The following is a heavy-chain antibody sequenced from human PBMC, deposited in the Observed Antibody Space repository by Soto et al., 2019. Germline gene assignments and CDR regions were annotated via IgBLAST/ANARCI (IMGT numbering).Heavy chain of an antibody. CDR2: IYSSGAT. V-gene: IGHV4-59*08. Sequence: SETLSLTCSVSGDSISGSYWSWIRQSPGKGLEWIGHIYSSGATSYNPSLKSRVTISVDTSKNQFSLKLSSVTATDTAVYYCARHGTGSYFDSWGQGALVTVSS. J-gene: IGHJ4*02. CDR1: GDSISGSY. CDR3: ARHGTGSYFDS.